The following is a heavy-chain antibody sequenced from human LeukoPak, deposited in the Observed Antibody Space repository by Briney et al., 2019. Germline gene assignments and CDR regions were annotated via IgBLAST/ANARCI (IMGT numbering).Heavy chain of an antibody. J-gene: IGHJ5*02. D-gene: IGHD3-3*01. V-gene: IGHV4-61*02. Sequence: NPSQTLSLTCTVSGGSISSGSYYWSWIRQPAGKGLEWIGRIYTSGSTNYNPSLKSRVTISVDTPKNQFSLKLSSVTAADTAVYYCAREYYDFGEGWFDPWGQGTLVTVSS. CDR1: GGSISSGSYY. CDR2: IYTSGST. CDR3: AREYYDFGEGWFDP.